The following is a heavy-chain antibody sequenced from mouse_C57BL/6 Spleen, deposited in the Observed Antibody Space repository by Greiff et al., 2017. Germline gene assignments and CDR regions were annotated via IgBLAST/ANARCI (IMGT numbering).Heavy chain of an antibody. CDR3: ARSVTGMGFDY. CDR2: MYPGDGDT. Sequence: VKLMESGPELVKPGASVKISCKASGYAFSSSWMNWVKQRPGKGLEWIGRMYPGDGDTNYNGKFKGKDTLNADKSSLTAYMLIRSLTSGDSAVYFCARSVTGMGFDYWGQGTTLTFAS. J-gene: IGHJ2*01. V-gene: IGHV1-82*01. D-gene: IGHD4-1*01. CDR1: GYAFSSSW.